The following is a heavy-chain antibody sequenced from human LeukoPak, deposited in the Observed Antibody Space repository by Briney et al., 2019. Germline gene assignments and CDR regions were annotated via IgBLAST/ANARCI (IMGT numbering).Heavy chain of an antibody. CDR2: ISSNGGST. CDR3: VKDQGYSSGWYEAYDAFDI. J-gene: IGHJ3*02. V-gene: IGHV3-64D*09. Sequence: PGGSLRLSCSASGFTFSSYAMHWVRQAPGKGLEYVSAISSNGGSTYYADSVKGRFTISRDNSKNTLYLQMSSLRAEDTAVYYCVKDQGYSSGWYEAYDAFDIWGQGTMVTVSS. CDR1: GFTFSSYA. D-gene: IGHD6-19*01.